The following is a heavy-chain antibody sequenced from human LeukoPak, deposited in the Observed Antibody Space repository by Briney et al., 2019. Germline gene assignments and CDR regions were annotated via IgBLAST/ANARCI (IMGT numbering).Heavy chain of an antibody. V-gene: IGHV4-39*01. CDR1: GGSISSGSYY. Sequence: SETLSLTCTVSGGSISSGSYYWGWIRQPPGKGLEWIGSIFYSGSTYYNPSLKSRVTISVDTSKSQFSLKLNSVTAADTAVYYCAGLRGYSNSWGQGTLVSVSS. J-gene: IGHJ5*02. D-gene: IGHD5-18*01. CDR2: IFYSGST. CDR3: AGLRGYSNS.